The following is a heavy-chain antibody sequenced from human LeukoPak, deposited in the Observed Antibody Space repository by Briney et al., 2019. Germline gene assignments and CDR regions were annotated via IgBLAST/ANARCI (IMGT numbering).Heavy chain of an antibody. D-gene: IGHD2-15*01. V-gene: IGHV4-34*01. Sequence: PSETLSLTCAVYGGSFSGYYWSWIRQPPGKGPEWIGEINHSGSTNYNPSLKSRVTISVDTSKNQFSLKLSSVTAADTAVYYCARGGILHYWGQGTLVTVSS. CDR2: INHSGST. CDR3: ARGGILHY. J-gene: IGHJ4*02. CDR1: GGSFSGYY.